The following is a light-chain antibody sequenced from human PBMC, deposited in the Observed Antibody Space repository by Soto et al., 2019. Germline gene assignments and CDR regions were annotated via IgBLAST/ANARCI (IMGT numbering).Light chain of an antibody. V-gene: IGLV1-44*01. CDR1: SSNIGSNT. CDR2: SNN. J-gene: IGLJ1*01. CDR3: AAWDDSLNNYV. Sequence: QSVLTQPPSASGTPGQRVTISCSGSSSNIGSNTVSWYQQLPGTAPKLLIYSNNQRPSGVPDRFSGSKSGTSASLAISGLQSEDEADYYCAAWDDSLNNYVFGTGTKVTVL.